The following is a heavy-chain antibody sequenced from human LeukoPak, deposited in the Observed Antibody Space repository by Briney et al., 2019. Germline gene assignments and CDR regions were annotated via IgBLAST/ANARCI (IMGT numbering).Heavy chain of an antibody. J-gene: IGHJ4*02. CDR2: INPNSGGT. V-gene: IGHV1-2*06. CDR1: GGTFSSYA. D-gene: IGHD6-19*01. Sequence: ASVKVSCKASGGTFSSYAISWVRRAPGQGLEWMGRINPNSGGTNYAQKFQGRVTMTRDTSISTAYMELSRLRSDDTAVYYCARLIAVACRDFDYWGQGTLVTVSS. CDR3: ARLIAVACRDFDY.